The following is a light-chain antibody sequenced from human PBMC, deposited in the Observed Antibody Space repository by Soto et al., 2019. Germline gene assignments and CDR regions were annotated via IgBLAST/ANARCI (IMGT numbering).Light chain of an antibody. Sequence: DIQMTQSPSFLSASVGDRVTIACQASEDISSYLNWYQRKPGKAPKLLIYDASKLETGVPPRFSGSGSGTYFTFTISSLQPEDIATYYCQQYDNLPRLTFGGGTKVEIK. J-gene: IGKJ4*01. CDR1: EDISSY. V-gene: IGKV1-33*01. CDR2: DAS. CDR3: QQYDNLPRLT.